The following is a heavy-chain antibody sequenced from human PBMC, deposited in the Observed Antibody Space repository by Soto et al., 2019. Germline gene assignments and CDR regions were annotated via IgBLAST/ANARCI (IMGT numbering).Heavy chain of an antibody. CDR2: INHSGST. J-gene: IGHJ6*02. Sequence: SETLSLTCAVYGGSFSGYYWSWIRQPPGKGLEWIGEINHSGSTNYNPSLKSRVTISVDTSKNQFSLKLSSVTAADTAVYYCARGDAAAGTGYYYYYGMDVWGQGTTVTVSS. V-gene: IGHV4-34*01. D-gene: IGHD6-13*01. CDR1: GGSFSGYY. CDR3: ARGDAAAGTGYYYYYGMDV.